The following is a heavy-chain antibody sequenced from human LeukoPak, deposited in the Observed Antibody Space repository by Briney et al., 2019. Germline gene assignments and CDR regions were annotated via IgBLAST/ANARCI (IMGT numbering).Heavy chain of an antibody. D-gene: IGHD3-10*01. CDR3: ATVLLRVRGSFYFDY. V-gene: IGHV1-24*01. CDR2: FDPEDGET. J-gene: IGHJ4*02. Sequence: ASVKVSCKVSGYTLTELSMQWVRQAPGEGLEWMGGFDPEDGETIYAQKFQGRVTMTEDTSTDTAYMELSSLRSEDTAVYYCATVLLRVRGSFYFDYWGQGTLVTVSS. CDR1: GYTLTELS.